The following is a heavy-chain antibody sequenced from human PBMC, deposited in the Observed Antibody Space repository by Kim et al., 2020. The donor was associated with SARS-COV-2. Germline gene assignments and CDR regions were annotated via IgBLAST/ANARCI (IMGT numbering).Heavy chain of an antibody. D-gene: IGHD5-18*01. J-gene: IGHJ4*02. CDR2: INPTSGGT. Sequence: ASLKVSCKASGYTFTVNYIHWVRQAPGQGLEWMGRINPTSGGTNYAQQFRGRVTMTRDASITTAYMELSGLRSDDTAIYYCVREGIFETAMVTDYWGQGTRVTVSS. CDR1: GYTFTVNY. CDR3: VREGIFETAMVTDY. V-gene: IGHV1-2*06.